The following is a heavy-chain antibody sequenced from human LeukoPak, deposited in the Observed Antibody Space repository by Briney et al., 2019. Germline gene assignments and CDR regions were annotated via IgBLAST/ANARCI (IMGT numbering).Heavy chain of an antibody. D-gene: IGHD3-22*01. Sequence: SETLSLTCTVSGGSISSSSYYWGWIRQPPGKGLEWIGSIYYSGSTYYNPSLESRVTISVDTSKNQFSLKLSSVTAADTAVYYCARQGYYDSQFDPWGQGTLVTVSS. CDR2: IYYSGST. V-gene: IGHV4-39*01. CDR3: ARQGYYDSQFDP. CDR1: GGSISSSSYY. J-gene: IGHJ5*02.